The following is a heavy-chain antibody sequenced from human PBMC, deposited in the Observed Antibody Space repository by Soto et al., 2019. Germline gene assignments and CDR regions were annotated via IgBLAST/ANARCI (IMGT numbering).Heavy chain of an antibody. CDR3: ARAHHSSRPYYFDY. Sequence: ASVKVSCKASGYTFTAYSMHWVRQAPGQSLEWMGWINAGDGSTKYSPKFQARVTITRDTSASTVYLELTSLTSEDRAVYFCARAHHSSRPYYFDYWGPGPQVPVSS. CDR2: INAGDGST. D-gene: IGHD6-19*01. J-gene: IGHJ4*02. V-gene: IGHV1-3*01. CDR1: GYTFTAYS.